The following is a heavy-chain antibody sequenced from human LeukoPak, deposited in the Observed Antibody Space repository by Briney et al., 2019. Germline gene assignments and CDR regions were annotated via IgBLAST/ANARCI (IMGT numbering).Heavy chain of an antibody. Sequence: ASVKVSCKASGYTFTSYYMHWVRQAPGQGLEWMGIINPSGGSTSYAQKFQGRVTMTRDTSTSTVYMELSSLRSEDTAVYYCARDSRDGYYRPDYFDYWGQGILVTVSS. D-gene: IGHD5-24*01. CDR1: GYTFTSYY. CDR3: ARDSRDGYYRPDYFDY. CDR2: INPSGGST. J-gene: IGHJ4*02. V-gene: IGHV1-46*01.